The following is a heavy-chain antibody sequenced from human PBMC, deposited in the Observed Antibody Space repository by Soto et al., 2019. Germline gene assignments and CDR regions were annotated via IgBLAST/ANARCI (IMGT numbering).Heavy chain of an antibody. V-gene: IGHV3-30-3*01. D-gene: IGHD5-18*01. Sequence: VGSLRLSCAASGFTFSSYAMHWVRQAPGKGLEWVAVISYDGSNKYYADSVKGRFTISRDNSKNTLYLQMNSLRAEDTAVYYCARGPGGYSYGPDYWGQGTLVTVSS. CDR3: ARGPGGYSYGPDY. J-gene: IGHJ4*02. CDR2: ISYDGSNK. CDR1: GFTFSSYA.